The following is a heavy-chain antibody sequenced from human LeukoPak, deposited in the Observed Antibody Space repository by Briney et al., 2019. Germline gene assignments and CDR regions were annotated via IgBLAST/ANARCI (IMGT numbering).Heavy chain of an antibody. J-gene: IGHJ4*02. Sequence: GGSLRLSCAASGFTFSRHGMGWVRQAPGKGLEWVSSISSSSSYIYYADSVKGRFTISRDNAKNSLYLQMSSLRAENTAVYYCARGGHRQKEFWGQGTLVTVSS. D-gene: IGHD3-10*01. CDR1: GFTFSRHG. CDR2: ISSSSSYI. CDR3: ARGGHRQKEF. V-gene: IGHV3-21*01.